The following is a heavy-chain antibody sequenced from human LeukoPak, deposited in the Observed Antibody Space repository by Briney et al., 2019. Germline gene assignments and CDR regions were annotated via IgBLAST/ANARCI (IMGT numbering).Heavy chain of an antibody. Sequence: PGGSLRLSCAASGFTFSTCAMSWVRQAPGKGLECVSAIRGSDGSTYYADSVKGRFTISRDNSKNTVYLQMNSLRAEDTAVYYCAKGRGDCTGISCPTSFDYWGQGTLVTVSS. CDR2: IRGSDGST. J-gene: IGHJ4*02. V-gene: IGHV3-23*01. D-gene: IGHD2-2*01. CDR3: AKGRGDCTGISCPTSFDY. CDR1: GFTFSTCA.